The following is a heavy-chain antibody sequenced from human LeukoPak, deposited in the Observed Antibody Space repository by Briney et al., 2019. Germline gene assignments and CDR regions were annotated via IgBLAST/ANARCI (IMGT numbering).Heavy chain of an antibody. CDR2: IYHSGST. J-gene: IGHJ6*03. CDR3: ARETSYGSGSYYFSDYYYYMDV. D-gene: IGHD3-10*01. Sequence: SETLSLTCTVSGYSISSGYYWGWIRQLPGKGLEWIGSIYHSGSTYYNPSLKSRVTISVDTSKNQFSLKLSSVTAADTAVYYCARETSYGSGSYYFSDYYYYMDVWGKGTTVTVSS. V-gene: IGHV4-38-2*02. CDR1: GYSISSGYY.